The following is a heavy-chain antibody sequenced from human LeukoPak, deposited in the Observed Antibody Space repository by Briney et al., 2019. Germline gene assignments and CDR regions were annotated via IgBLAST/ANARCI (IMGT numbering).Heavy chain of an antibody. CDR3: AKESAVAGYDY. Sequence: PGRSLRLSCAASGFTFSNYAMSWVRQAPGKGLEWVSSISDRGGRTNYADSVKGRFTISRDNSKSTLFLQMHSLRADDTAVYYCAKESAVAGYDYWGQGTLVTVSS. CDR1: GFTFSNYA. CDR2: ISDRGGRT. D-gene: IGHD6-19*01. V-gene: IGHV3-23*01. J-gene: IGHJ4*02.